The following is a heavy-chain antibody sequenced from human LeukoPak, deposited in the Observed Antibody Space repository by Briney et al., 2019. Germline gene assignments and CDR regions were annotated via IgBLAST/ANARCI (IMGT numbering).Heavy chain of an antibody. CDR1: GFTISSYW. CDR3: VRFADPGY. J-gene: IGHJ4*02. Sequence: GGSLRLSCAASGFTISSYWMHWVRQAPGKGLVWVSRISSDGSTTTYADSVKGRFTISKDNAKNMVYLQMNSLRAEDTAVYHCVRFADPGYWGQGTLVTISS. CDR2: ISSDGSTT. V-gene: IGHV3-74*01.